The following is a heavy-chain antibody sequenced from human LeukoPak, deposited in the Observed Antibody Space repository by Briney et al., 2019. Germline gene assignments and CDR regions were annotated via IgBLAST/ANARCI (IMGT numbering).Heavy chain of an antibody. Sequence: GGSLRLSCAASGITLSNYGMSWVRQAPREGLEWGAGISGSGGSTNYADSLKGRFTISRDNPKNALFLQMNSLRAEDTAVYFCAKRGVVIRVILVGFHKEAYYFDSWGQGALVTVSS. CDR3: AKRGVVIRVILVGFHKEAYYFDS. CDR1: GITLSNYG. D-gene: IGHD3-22*01. CDR2: ISGSGGST. V-gene: IGHV3-23*01. J-gene: IGHJ4*02.